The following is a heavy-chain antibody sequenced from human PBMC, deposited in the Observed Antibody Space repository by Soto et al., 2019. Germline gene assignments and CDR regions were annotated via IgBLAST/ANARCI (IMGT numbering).Heavy chain of an antibody. CDR3: ARGGEPLGYYGLDV. CDR1: GGSVRSGIHF. Sequence: QVQLQESGPGLLKASETLSLTCSVSGGSVRSGIHFWNWIRQPPGRGLEWLGYMYYTGVTNYNPSLKSRVSMSVDTSKDQFSLNLTSLTAADTAVYYCARGGEPLGYYGLDVWGQGTTVTVSS. J-gene: IGHJ6*02. CDR2: MYYTGVT. V-gene: IGHV4-61*01.